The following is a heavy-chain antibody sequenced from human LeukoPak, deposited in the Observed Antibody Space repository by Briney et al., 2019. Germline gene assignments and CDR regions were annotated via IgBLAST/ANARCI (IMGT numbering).Heavy chain of an antibody. CDR2: ISGSGGST. D-gene: IGHD3-16*02. Sequence: AGGSLRLSCAASGFTVSSNYMSWVRQAPGKGLEWVSAISGSGGSTYYADSVKGRFTISRDNSKNTLYLQMNSLRAEDTAVYYCAKDPIMITFGGVIVPAAFDIWGQGTMVTVSS. CDR3: AKDPIMITFGGVIVPAAFDI. CDR1: GFTVSSNY. J-gene: IGHJ3*02. V-gene: IGHV3-23*01.